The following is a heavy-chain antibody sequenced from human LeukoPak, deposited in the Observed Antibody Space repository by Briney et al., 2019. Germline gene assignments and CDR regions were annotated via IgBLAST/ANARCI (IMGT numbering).Heavy chain of an antibody. V-gene: IGHV4-30-4*01. CDR3: ARRGGTAAAVPNWFDP. CDR2: IYYSGST. J-gene: IGHJ5*02. CDR1: GGSISSGDYY. D-gene: IGHD6-13*01. Sequence: PSETLSLTCTVSGGSISSGDYYWSWIRQPPGKGLEWIGYIYYSGSTYYNPSLKSRVTISVDTSKNQFSLKLSSVTAADTAVYYCARRGGTAAAVPNWFDPWGQGTLVTVSS.